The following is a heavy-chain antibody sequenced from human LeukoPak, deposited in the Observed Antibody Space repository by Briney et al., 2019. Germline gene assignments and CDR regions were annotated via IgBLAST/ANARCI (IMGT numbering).Heavy chain of an antibody. CDR3: ARDTVRFAPSHPQRAAFDV. V-gene: IGHV1-18*01. CDR2: ISTTNGDT. Sequence: ASVRVSCKASGYTFTNSGIIWVRQAPGQGLEDMGWISTTNGDTNYALKVQDRVTMTTDASTTTATMELRNLRSDDSGVYYCARDTVRFAPSHPQRAAFDVWGQGTMVTVSS. CDR1: GYTFTNSG. J-gene: IGHJ3*01. D-gene: IGHD3-3*01.